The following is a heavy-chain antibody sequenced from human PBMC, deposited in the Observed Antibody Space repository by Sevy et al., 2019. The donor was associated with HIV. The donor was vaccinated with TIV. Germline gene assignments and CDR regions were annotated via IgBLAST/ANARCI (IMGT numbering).Heavy chain of an antibody. D-gene: IGHD7-27*01. Sequence: GGSLRLSCAASGFTFDDYTMHWVRQAPGKGLEWVSLISWDGRGTFYADSVRGRFTISRDNSKNSLFLQMNSLRTDDTALYYCARGSLGFRALNGEGFDWGQGTQVTVSS. V-gene: IGHV3-43*01. CDR2: ISWDGRGT. CDR3: ARGSLGFRALNGEGFD. J-gene: IGHJ4*02. CDR1: GFTFDDYT.